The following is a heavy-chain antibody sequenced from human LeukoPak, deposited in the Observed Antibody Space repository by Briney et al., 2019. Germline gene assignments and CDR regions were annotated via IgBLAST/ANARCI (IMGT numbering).Heavy chain of an antibody. CDR2: VIPIYSTA. D-gene: IGHD3-22*01. Sequence: SVKVPCKASGGTFSSDAISCVRQAPGQGRGWMGGVIPIYSTANYAQKFQGRVTITADDYTSTAYMEVSRMRYEDTGVYYCVRAGGEYYYDSSGYLDYWGQGTLVTVSS. CDR3: VRAGGEYYYDSSGYLDY. CDR1: GGTFSSDA. J-gene: IGHJ4*02. V-gene: IGHV1-69*13.